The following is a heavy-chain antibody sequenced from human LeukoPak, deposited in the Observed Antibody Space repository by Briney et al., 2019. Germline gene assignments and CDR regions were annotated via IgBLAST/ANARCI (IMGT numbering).Heavy chain of an antibody. CDR1: GFNFKTYI. V-gene: IGHV3-48*01. J-gene: IGHJ5*02. CDR2: ITRSSDTV. D-gene: IGHD3-22*01. CDR3: AAYFYESTSSLHP. Sequence: GGSLRLSCAASGFNFKTYIMNWVRQAPGKGLEWLAYITRSSDTVFYADSVKGRFTISRDNTKNSLFLQMNSLKAEDTAVYYCAAYFYESTSSLHPWGQGTLVTVSS.